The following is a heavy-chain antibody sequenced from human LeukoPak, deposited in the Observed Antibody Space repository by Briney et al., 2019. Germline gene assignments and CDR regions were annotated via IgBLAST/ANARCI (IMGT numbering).Heavy chain of an antibody. CDR1: GYTFTSYD. D-gene: IGHD6-19*01. CDR2: MNPNSGNT. V-gene: IGHV1-8*01. Sequence: ASVKVSCKASGYTFTSYDINWVRQATGQGLEWMGWMNPNSGNTGYAQKFQGRVTMTRNTSISTAYMELSSLRSEDTAVYYCARGLQWTGNTQIWGQGTLVTVSS. CDR3: ARGLQWTGNTQI. J-gene: IGHJ4*02.